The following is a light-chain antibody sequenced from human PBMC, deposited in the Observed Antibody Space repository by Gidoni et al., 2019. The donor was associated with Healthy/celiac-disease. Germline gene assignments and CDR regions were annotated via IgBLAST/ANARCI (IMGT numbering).Light chain of an antibody. V-gene: IGKV3-11*01. J-gene: IGKJ4*01. CDR1: QSVSSY. CDR3: QPRSNWPLT. CDR2: DAS. Sequence: EIVLTQSPATLSLSPGERATLSCRASQSVSSYFAWYQHKPGQAPRLLIYDASNRATGIPARFSGSGSGTDFTLTISSLEPEDFAVYYCQPRSNWPLTFGGETKVEIK.